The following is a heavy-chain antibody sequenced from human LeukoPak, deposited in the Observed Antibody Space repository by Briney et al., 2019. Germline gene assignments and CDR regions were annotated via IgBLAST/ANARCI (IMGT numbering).Heavy chain of an antibody. Sequence: GGSVRLSCATSGFTISNHATHRVRQASGKGLQWVSAIGTAGDTFYPGSVKGRFTISRENAKNSLSLQMNSLRAEDTAVYYCVRQQTPHGNFDYWGQGTLVTVSS. J-gene: IGHJ4*02. D-gene: IGHD1-26*01. V-gene: IGHV3-13*01. CDR1: GFTISNHA. CDR2: IGTAGDT. CDR3: VRQQTPHGNFDY.